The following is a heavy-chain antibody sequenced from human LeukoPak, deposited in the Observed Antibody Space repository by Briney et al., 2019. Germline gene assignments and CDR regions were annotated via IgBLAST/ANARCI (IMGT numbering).Heavy chain of an antibody. CDR3: ARDSEWIQLWIFDY. CDR2: ISSSGSTI. D-gene: IGHD5-18*01. J-gene: IGHJ4*02. Sequence: PGGSLRLSCAASGFTFGSYEMNWVRQAPGKGLEWVSYISSSGSTIYYADSVKGRFTISRDNAKNSLYLQMNSLRAEDTAVYYCARDSEWIQLWIFDYWGQGTLVTVS. V-gene: IGHV3-48*03. CDR1: GFTFGSYE.